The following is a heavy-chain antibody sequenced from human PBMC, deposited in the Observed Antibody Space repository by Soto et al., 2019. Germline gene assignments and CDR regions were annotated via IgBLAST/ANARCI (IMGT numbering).Heavy chain of an antibody. J-gene: IGHJ4*02. V-gene: IGHV3-74*01. D-gene: IGHD6-13*01. CDR3: ARGPAYSRFDC. CDR2: ISSDGSTT. Sequence: GGSLRLSCVASGFAFSSFWMHWVRQAPGKGLVWVSRISSDGSTTSFADSVKGRFTISRDNAKNTLYLQMNSLRVEDTAVYYCARGPAYSRFDCWGQGTLVTVSS. CDR1: GFAFSSFW.